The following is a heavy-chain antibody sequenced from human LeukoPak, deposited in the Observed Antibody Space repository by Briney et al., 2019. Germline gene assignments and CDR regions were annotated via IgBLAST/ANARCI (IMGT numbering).Heavy chain of an antibody. CDR2: IKTDGSEK. Sequence: GGSLRLSCAASGFSLSAYWMTWVRQAPGKGLQWVANIKTDGSEKYYVDSVKGRFTISRDNAKNSLYLQMNSLRAEDTAVYYCATYSSLNRREFQYWGQGTLLTVSS. CDR3: ATYSSLNRREFQY. CDR1: GFSLSAYW. V-gene: IGHV3-7*01. J-gene: IGHJ1*01. D-gene: IGHD3-22*01.